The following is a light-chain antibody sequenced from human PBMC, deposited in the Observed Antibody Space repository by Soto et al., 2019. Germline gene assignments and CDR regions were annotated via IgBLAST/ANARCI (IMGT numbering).Light chain of an antibody. CDR2: AAS. J-gene: IGKJ2*01. Sequence: DIQLTQSPSSLSASVGDRVTLTCRASQGISNWLAWYQQKPGKAPKLLIFAASTLQGGVPSRFSGSFSGTDFTLTITSLQAEDFAAYFCQQAYSLPVTFGQGTKLEIK. CDR3: QQAYSLPVT. V-gene: IGKV1-12*01. CDR1: QGISNW.